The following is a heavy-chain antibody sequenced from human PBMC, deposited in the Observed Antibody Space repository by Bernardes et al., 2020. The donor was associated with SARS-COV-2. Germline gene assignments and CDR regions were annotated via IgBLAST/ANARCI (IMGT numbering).Heavy chain of an antibody. CDR2: ISGSGGST. J-gene: IGHJ4*02. V-gene: IGHV3-23*01. Sequence: GGSLRLSCAASGFTFSSYAMSWVRQAPGKGLEWVSAISGSGGSTYYADSVKGRFTISRDNSKNTLYLQMNSLRAEDTAVYYCAKTMWGGIFLVVPAAIPLDYWGQGTLVTVSS. CDR3: AKTMWGGIFLVVPAAIPLDY. CDR1: GFTFSSYA. D-gene: IGHD2-2*02.